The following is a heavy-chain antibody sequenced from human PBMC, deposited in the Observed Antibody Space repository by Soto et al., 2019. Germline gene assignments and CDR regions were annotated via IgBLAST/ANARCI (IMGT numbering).Heavy chain of an antibody. J-gene: IGHJ4*02. D-gene: IGHD2-15*01. V-gene: IGHV1-18*01. CDR1: GYTFTSYG. Sequence: QVQLVQSGAEVKKPGASVKVSCKASGYTFTSYGISWVRQAPGQGLEGRGGISAYNGNTNYAQKLQGRVTMTTDTSTSTAYMELRSLRSDDTAVYYCARDRGRGLGYCSGGSCPIDYWGQGTLVTVSS. CDR2: ISAYNGNT. CDR3: ARDRGRGLGYCSGGSCPIDY.